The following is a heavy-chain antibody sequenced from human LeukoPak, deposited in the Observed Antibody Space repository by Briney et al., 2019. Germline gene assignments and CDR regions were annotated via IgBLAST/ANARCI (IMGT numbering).Heavy chain of an antibody. CDR3: WQYQLLHHAGLDYYGMDV. Sequence: ASVKVSCKASGGTFSSYAISWVRQAPGQGLEWMGGIIPIFGTANYAQKFQGRVTITADESTSTAYVELSSLRSEDTAVYYCWQYQLLHHAGLDYYGMDVWGQGTTVTVSS. CDR2: IIPIFGTA. J-gene: IGHJ6*02. CDR1: GGTFSSYA. V-gene: IGHV1-69*01. D-gene: IGHD2-2*02.